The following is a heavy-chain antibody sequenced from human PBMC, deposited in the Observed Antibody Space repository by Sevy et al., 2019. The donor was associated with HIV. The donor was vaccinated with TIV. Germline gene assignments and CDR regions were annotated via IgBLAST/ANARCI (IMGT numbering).Heavy chain of an antibody. V-gene: IGHV3-74*01. CDR2: INSDGSST. CDR3: ARVTQWELLPHFDY. D-gene: IGHD1-26*01. J-gene: IGHJ4*02. CDR1: GFTFSSYW. Sequence: GGSLRLSCAASGFTFSSYWMHWVRQAPGKGLVWVSRINSDGSSTSYADSVKGRFTTSRDNAKNTLYLQMNSLRAEDTAVYYCARVTQWELLPHFDYWGQGTLVTVSS.